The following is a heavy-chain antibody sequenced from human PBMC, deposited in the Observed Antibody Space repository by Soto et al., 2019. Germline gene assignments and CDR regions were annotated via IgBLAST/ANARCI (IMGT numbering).Heavy chain of an antibody. D-gene: IGHD3-22*01. CDR1: GGSISSYY. J-gene: IGHJ3*02. V-gene: IGHV4-59*01. CDR2: IYYSGST. CDR3: ARGEGELYYDSSGYSYDAFDI. Sequence: ETLSLTCTVSGGSISSYYWSWIRQPPGKGLEWIGYIYYSGSTNYNPSLKSRVTISVDTSKNQFSLKLSSVTAADTAVYYCARGEGELYYDSSGYSYDAFDIWGQGTMVTVSS.